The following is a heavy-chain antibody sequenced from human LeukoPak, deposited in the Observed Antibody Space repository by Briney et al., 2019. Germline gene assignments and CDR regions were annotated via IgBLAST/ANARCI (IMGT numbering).Heavy chain of an antibody. CDR1: GYTFTSYA. J-gene: IGHJ4*02. V-gene: IGHV1-3*01. CDR3: ARSPADYAEGENYFDY. Sequence: ASVKVSCKASGYTFTSYAMHWVRQAPGQRLEWMGWINAGNGNTKYSQKFQGRVTITRDTSASTAYMELSSLRSEDTAVYYCARSPADYAEGENYFDYWGQGTLVTVSS. D-gene: IGHD4-17*01. CDR2: INAGNGNT.